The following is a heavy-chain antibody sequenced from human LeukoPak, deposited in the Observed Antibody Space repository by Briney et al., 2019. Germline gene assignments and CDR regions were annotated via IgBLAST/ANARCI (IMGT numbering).Heavy chain of an antibody. V-gene: IGHV1-3*01. Sequence: GASVKVSCKASGYTFTSYAMHWVRQAPGQRLEWMGWINAGNGNTKYSQKFQGRVTITRDTSASTAYMELSSLRSEDTAVYYCARVMSLPSARRLYYYYGMDVWGQGTTVTVSS. CDR3: ARVMSLPSARRLYYYYGMDV. CDR1: GYTFTSYA. D-gene: IGHD6-25*01. J-gene: IGHJ6*02. CDR2: INAGNGNT.